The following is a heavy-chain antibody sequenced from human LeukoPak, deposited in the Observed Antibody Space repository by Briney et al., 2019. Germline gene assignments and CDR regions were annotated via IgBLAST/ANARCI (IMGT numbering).Heavy chain of an antibody. J-gene: IGHJ5*02. D-gene: IGHD3-22*01. V-gene: IGHV4-39*01. CDR3: ARQSSGYYYGWFDP. Sequence: SETLSLTCTVSSGSILDSTYYWAWIRQPPGKGLEWIATIFYTGNTHYNPSLKSRVTMSVDTVKNQFSLNLNSVTAADTAVYCARQSSGYYYGWFDPWGQGTLVTVSS. CDR2: IFYTGNT. CDR1: SGSILDSTYY.